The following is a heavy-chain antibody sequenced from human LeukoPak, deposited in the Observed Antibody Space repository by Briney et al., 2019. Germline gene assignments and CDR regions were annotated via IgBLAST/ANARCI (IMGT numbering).Heavy chain of an antibody. CDR3: ARDPAGGYCSSTSCYPEYFQH. V-gene: IGHV3-21*01. D-gene: IGHD2-2*01. CDR2: ISSSSSYI. J-gene: IGHJ1*01. Sequence: GGSLRLSCAASGFTFSSYSMNWVRQAPGKGLEWVSSISSSSSYIYYADSVKGRFTISRDNAKNSLYLQMSSLRAEDTAVYYCARDPAGGYCSSTSCYPEYFQHWGQGTLVTVSS. CDR1: GFTFSSYS.